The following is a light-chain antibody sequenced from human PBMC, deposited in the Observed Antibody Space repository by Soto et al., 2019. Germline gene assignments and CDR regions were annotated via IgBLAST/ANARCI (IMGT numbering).Light chain of an antibody. V-gene: IGLV3-21*04. J-gene: IGLJ2*01. Sequence: SYELTQPPSVSVAPGKTAKITCGGNNIESESVHWYRQKPGQAPVLVIYYDSARPSGIPERISGSNSGNTATLTISRVEAGDEADYYCQVWDRSRDHVIFGGGTKLTVL. CDR2: YDS. CDR1: NIESES. CDR3: QVWDRSRDHVI.